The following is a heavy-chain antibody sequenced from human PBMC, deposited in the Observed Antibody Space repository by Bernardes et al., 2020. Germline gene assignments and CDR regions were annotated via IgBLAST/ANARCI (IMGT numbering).Heavy chain of an antibody. D-gene: IGHD1-1*01. CDR1: GFTFSDYA. V-gene: IGHV3-23*01. CDR2: IRGSGEST. J-gene: IGHJ4*02. CDR3: AKDNRVLAPYYFDY. Sequence: GGSLRLSCAASGFTFSDYAMSWVRQAPGKGLEWVSGIRGSGESTFYADSVKGRFTISRDNSENTLYLQMNSLRAEDTAVYYCAKDNRVLAPYYFDYWGQGILVTVSS.